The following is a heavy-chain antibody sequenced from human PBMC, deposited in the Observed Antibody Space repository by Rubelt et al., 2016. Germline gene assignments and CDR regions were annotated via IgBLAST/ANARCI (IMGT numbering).Heavy chain of an antibody. CDR1: GFTFSLYN. CDR3: ARGYYSNSFDY. Sequence: EVQLVESGGGLVQPGGSLRLSCAASGFTFSLYNMNWVRQAPGKGLEWVSYISSSGSTIYYADSVRDRFTVSRDTAKSSLFLQMNSLRAEDTAIYYCARGYYSNSFDYWGQGTLVTASS. J-gene: IGHJ4*02. V-gene: IGHV3-48*01. D-gene: IGHD3-22*01. CDR2: ISSSGSTI.